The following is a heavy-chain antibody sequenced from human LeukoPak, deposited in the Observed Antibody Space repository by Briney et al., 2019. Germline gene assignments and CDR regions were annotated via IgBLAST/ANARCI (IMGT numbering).Heavy chain of an antibody. CDR1: GYSISSGYY. V-gene: IGHV4-38-2*02. CDR3: ARDPRALSPYYFDY. J-gene: IGHJ4*02. D-gene: IGHD2-15*01. Sequence: SETLSLTCTVSGYSISSGYYWGCIRQPPGKGLEWIGSIYHSGSTYYNPSLKSRVTISVDTSKNQFSLKLSSVTAADTAVYYCARDPRALSPYYFDYWGQGTLVTVSS. CDR2: IYHSGST.